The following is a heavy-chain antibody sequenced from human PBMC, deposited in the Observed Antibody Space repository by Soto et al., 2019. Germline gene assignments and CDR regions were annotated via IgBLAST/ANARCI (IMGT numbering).Heavy chain of an antibody. CDR1: GGSFSGYY. Sequence: LSLTCAVYGGSFSGYYWSWIRQPPGKGLEWIGEINHSGSTNYNPSLKSRVTISVDTSKNQFSLKLSSVTAADTAVYYCARELRMTTLYYYYGMDVWGQGTTVTVS. CDR3: ARELRMTTLYYYYGMDV. V-gene: IGHV4-34*01. CDR2: INHSGST. D-gene: IGHD4-4*01. J-gene: IGHJ6*02.